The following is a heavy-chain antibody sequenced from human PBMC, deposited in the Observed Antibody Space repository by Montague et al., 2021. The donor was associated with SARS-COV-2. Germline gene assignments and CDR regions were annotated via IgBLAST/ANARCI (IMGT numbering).Heavy chain of an antibody. Sequence: SETLSLTCAVYRGSVKSYYWTWIRQAPGKGLAWIGEINHSGTTSYSPSLKSRVTMSIDASKRQFSLRLNSVSAADTAVYFCARGRPVQGSIRHFESVSSGVLDLWGPGSLVIVS. CDR2: INHSGTT. D-gene: IGHD2-8*01. CDR3: ARGRPVQGSIRHFESVSSGVLDL. J-gene: IGHJ4*03. CDR1: RGSVKSYY. V-gene: IGHV4-34*01.